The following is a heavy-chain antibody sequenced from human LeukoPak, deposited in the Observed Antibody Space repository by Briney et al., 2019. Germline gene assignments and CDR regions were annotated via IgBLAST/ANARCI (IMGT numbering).Heavy chain of an antibody. D-gene: IGHD3-9*01. V-gene: IGHV3-21*01. J-gene: IGHJ4*02. Sequence: GGSLRLSCAASGFTFNTFNMNWVRQAPGKGLGWVSSITSGGDYICYADSVKVRFTTSRDNAKNSLSLQLNSLRVEDTAVYYCARGHYDVLAASYKWTPDYWGQGTLVTVSS. CDR3: ARGHYDVLAASYKWTPDY. CDR2: ITSGGDYI. CDR1: GFTFNTFN.